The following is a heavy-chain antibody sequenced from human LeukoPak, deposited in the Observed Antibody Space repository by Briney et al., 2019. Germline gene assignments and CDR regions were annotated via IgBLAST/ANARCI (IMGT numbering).Heavy chain of an antibody. J-gene: IGHJ6*03. CDR1: GGSISSYY. Sequence: PSETLSLTCTVSGGSISSYYWSWIRQPAGKGLEWIGRIYTSGSTNYNPSLKSRVTISVDKSKNQFSLKLSSVTAADTAVYYCARGGVACSGGSCYYYYMDVWGKGTTVTVSS. D-gene: IGHD2-15*01. V-gene: IGHV4-4*07. CDR2: IYTSGST. CDR3: ARGGVACSGGSCYYYYMDV.